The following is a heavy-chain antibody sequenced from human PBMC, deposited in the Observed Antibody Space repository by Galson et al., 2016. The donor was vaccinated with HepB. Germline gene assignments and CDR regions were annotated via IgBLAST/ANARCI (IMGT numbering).Heavy chain of an antibody. CDR1: GGSISSGTYY. J-gene: IGHJ4*02. Sequence: TLSLTCTVSGGSISSGTYYWSWIRQPAGKGLESIGRIYTSGNSNYNPSLKSRVTISIDTSKTQFSLKLSSVTAADTAVYFCAGLHYDILTGYYPGWGQGTLVTVSS. CDR3: AGLHYDILTGYYPG. D-gene: IGHD3-9*01. V-gene: IGHV4-61*02. CDR2: IYTSGNS.